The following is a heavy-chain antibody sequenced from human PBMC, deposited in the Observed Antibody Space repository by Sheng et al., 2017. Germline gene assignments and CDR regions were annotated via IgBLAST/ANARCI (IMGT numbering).Heavy chain of an antibody. CDR3: AKLNWFEGGRGDRGY. Sequence: EVQLLESGGDLVQPGGSLRLSCAASGFTCSNCDINWVRQVPGKGLEWVSGITGSGEDSHYADSVKGRFTISRDNSKNIIYLQMNSLRVEDTAVYYCAKLNWFEGGRGDRGYWGQGNTGTPSPQ. D-gene: IGHD3-10*01. V-gene: IGHV3-23*01. CDR2: ITGSGEDS. J-gene: IGHJ4*02. CDR1: GFTCSNCD.